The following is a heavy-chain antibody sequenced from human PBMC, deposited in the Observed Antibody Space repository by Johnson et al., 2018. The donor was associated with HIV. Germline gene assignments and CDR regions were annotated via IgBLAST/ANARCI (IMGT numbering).Heavy chain of an antibody. J-gene: IGHJ3*02. CDR3: ARGKGAAVGLDAFDI. Sequence: VQLVESGGGLIQPGGSLRLSCAASDFTVSGNYMSWVRQAPGKGLEWVSGINWSGGSTGYADSMKGRFTISRDNARNSLYLQMNSLRAEDTALYFCARGKGAAVGLDAFDIWGQGIRVTVSS. D-gene: IGHD6-13*01. CDR1: DFTVSGNY. CDR2: INWSGGST. V-gene: IGHV3-20*04.